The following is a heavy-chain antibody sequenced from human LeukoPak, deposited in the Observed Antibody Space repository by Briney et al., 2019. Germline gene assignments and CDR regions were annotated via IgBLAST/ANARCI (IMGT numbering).Heavy chain of an antibody. Sequence: ASVKVSCKASGYTFTSYYMHWVRQAPGQGLEWMGIINPSGGSTSYAQKFQGRVTMTRDMSTSTVYMELSSLRSEDTAVYYCARGPMIVVVSSPLNAFDIWGQGTMVTVSS. CDR2: INPSGGST. CDR3: ARGPMIVVVSSPLNAFDI. J-gene: IGHJ3*02. D-gene: IGHD3-22*01. V-gene: IGHV1-46*01. CDR1: GYTFTSYY.